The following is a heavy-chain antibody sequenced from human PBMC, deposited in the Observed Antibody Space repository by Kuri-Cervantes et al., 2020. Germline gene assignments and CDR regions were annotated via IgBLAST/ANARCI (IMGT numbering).Heavy chain of an antibody. CDR1: GYTFSSYG. V-gene: IGHV1-18*01. CDR2: ISTYSTDT. Sequence: ASVKVSCKASGYTFSSYGITWVRRAPGQGLEWMGWISTYSTDTVYARKFQGRVTISKDTSTSTVYMELRSLQSDDTAVYYCARADYFDFWGQGTLVTVSS. CDR3: ARADYFDF. J-gene: IGHJ4*02.